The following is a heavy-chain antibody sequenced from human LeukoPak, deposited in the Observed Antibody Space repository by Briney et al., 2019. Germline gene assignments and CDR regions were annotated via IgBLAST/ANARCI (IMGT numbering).Heavy chain of an antibody. CDR3: ARDRDTAMVTGDYYYGMDV. V-gene: IGHV1-18*01. CDR2: ISAYDGDT. Sequence: ASVKVSCKASGYTFSSYGISWVRQAPGQGLEWMGWISAYDGDTSYAKKYRGRVTMTSDTSTSTSYMELRTLRSEDTAVYYCARDRDTAMVTGDYYYGMDVWGQGTTVTVSS. J-gene: IGHJ6*02. D-gene: IGHD5-18*01. CDR1: GYTFSSYG.